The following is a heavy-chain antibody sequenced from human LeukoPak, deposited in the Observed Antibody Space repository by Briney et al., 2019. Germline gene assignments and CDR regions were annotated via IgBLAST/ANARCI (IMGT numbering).Heavy chain of an antibody. D-gene: IGHD3-10*01. V-gene: IGHV3-48*01. CDR3: ARAHGSGSYYYYYYMDV. CDR1: GFTFSSYS. CDR2: ISSSSSTI. Sequence: GGSLRLSCAASGFTFSSYSMNWVRQAPGKGLEWVSYISSSSSTIYYADSVKGRFTISRDNAKNSLYLQMNSLRAEDTAVYYCARAHGSGSYYYYYYMDVWGKGTTVTVSS. J-gene: IGHJ6*03.